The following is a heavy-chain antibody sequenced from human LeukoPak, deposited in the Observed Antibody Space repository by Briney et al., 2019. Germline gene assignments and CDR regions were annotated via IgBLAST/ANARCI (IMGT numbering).Heavy chain of an antibody. CDR2: IYYSGST. Sequence: SETLSLTCTVSGGSISSSSYYWGWIRQPPGKGLEWIGSIYYSGSTNYNPSLKSRVTISVDTSKNQFSLKLSSVTAADTAVYYCARGHYGTFDYWGQGTLVTVSS. V-gene: IGHV4-39*07. D-gene: IGHD4-17*01. CDR3: ARGHYGTFDY. J-gene: IGHJ4*02. CDR1: GGSISSSSYY.